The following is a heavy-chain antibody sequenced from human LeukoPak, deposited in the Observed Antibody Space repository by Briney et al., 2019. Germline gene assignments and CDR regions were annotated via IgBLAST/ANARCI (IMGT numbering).Heavy chain of an antibody. J-gene: IGHJ4*02. CDR1: GGSISSYY. CDR3: ASQGEDILTGYYSYWDY. CDR2: IYTSGST. D-gene: IGHD3-9*01. V-gene: IGHV4-4*07. Sequence: PSETLSLTCTVSGGSISSYYWSWIRQPAGKGLEWIGRIYTSGSTNYNPSLKSRVTISVDTSKNQFSLKLSSVTAADTAVYYCASQGEDILTGYYSYWDYWGQGTLVTVSS.